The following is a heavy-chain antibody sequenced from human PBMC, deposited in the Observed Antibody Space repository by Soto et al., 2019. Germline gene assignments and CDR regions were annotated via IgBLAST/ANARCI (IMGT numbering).Heavy chain of an antibody. CDR1: GYTFTSYA. CDR2: INAGNGNT. J-gene: IGHJ5*02. CDR3: VGGGGYCSSTSCYYHWFDP. V-gene: IGHV1-3*01. Sequence: QVQLVQSGAEVKKPGASVKVSCKASGYTFTSYAMHWVRQAPGQRLEWMGWINAGNGNTKYSQKFQGRVTITRDTSASTAYMELSSLRSEDTAVYYCVGGGGYCSSTSCYYHWFDPWGQGTLVTVSS. D-gene: IGHD2-2*03.